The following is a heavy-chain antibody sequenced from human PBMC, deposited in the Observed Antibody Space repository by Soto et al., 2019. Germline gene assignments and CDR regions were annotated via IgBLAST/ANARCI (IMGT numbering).Heavy chain of an antibody. CDR1: GFSLSTSGVG. J-gene: IGHJ1*01. V-gene: IGHV2-5*02. Sequence: SGPTLVKPTQTLTLTCTFSGFSLSTSGVGVGWIRQPPGKALEWLALLYWEDDKRYSPSLKSRLTITKDTSKSQVVLTRTNMDRVDTATYSCAHGPDYFQHWGQGTLVTVSS. CDR3: AHGPDYFQH. CDR2: LYWEDDK.